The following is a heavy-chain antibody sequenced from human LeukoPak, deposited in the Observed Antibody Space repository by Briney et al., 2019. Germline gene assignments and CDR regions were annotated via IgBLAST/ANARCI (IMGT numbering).Heavy chain of an antibody. D-gene: IGHD2-21*01. V-gene: IGHV3-30*01. Sequence: GGSLRLSCAASGFTFSSCAMHWVRQAPGKGLEWVAVISYDGTNKYYADSMKGRFTISRDNSKNTLHLRMNSLRAEDSAVYYCARDIMWLREIDYWGQGTLVTVSS. CDR2: ISYDGTNK. CDR3: ARDIMWLREIDY. J-gene: IGHJ4*02. CDR1: GFTFSSCA.